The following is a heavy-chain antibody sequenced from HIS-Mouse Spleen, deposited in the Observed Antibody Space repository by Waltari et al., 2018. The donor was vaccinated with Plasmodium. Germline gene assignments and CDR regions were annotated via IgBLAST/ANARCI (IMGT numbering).Heavy chain of an antibody. J-gene: IGHJ3*02. Sequence: QVQLVESGGGVVQPGRSLRLSCAASGFTFSSYGMHWVRQAPGKGLEWVAVIWYDGSKKYYADSVKGRFTISRDNSKNTLYLQMNSLRAEDTAVHYCAKVAQGTRDAFDIWGQGTMVTVSS. CDR3: AKVAQGTRDAFDI. CDR1: GFTFSSYG. D-gene: IGHD2-8*01. CDR2: IWYDGSKK. V-gene: IGHV3-33*06.